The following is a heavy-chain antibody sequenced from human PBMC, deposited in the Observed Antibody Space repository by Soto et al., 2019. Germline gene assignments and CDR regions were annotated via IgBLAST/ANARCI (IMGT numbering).Heavy chain of an antibody. V-gene: IGHV3-23*01. D-gene: IGHD3-10*01. J-gene: IGHJ4*02. CDR1: GFTFNTYG. CDR2: ISGSGVST. Sequence: EVQLLESGGGLVQPGGSLRLSCAASGFTFNTYGMGWVRQAPGKGLEWVSCISGSGVSTYYAESVKGRFTISRDNSKNTLYLQMSSLRAEDTAVYYCAKDLRVRGVDWSQGTLVTVSS. CDR3: AKDLRVRGVD.